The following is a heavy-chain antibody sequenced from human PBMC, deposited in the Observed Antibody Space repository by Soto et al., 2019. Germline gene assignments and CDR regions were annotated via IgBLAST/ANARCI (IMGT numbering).Heavy chain of an antibody. CDR1: EFTSSNYA. CDR2: ISYGGGTT. CDR3: AREPVDYYCYYGMDV. Sequence: GGSLRLSCAASEFTSSNYAMSWVRQAPGKGLEWVSAISYGGGTTYYADSVKGRFTISRDNSKNTLYLQMNSLRAEDTAVYYCAREPVDYYCYYGMDVWGQGTTVTVSS. V-gene: IGHV3-23*01. J-gene: IGHJ6*02.